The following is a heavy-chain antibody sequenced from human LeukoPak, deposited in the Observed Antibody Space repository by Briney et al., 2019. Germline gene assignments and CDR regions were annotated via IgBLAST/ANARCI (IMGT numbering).Heavy chain of an antibody. Sequence: SETLSLTCTVSGGSISSYYWSWIRQPPGKGLEWIGYIYYSGSTNYNPSLKSRVTISVDTSKNQFSLKLSSVTAADTAVYYCAGGCGSDFRYYGMDVWGEGGTATVSS. J-gene: IGHJ6*04. CDR2: IYYSGST. V-gene: IGHV4-59*01. D-gene: IGHD2-21*01. CDR3: AGGCGSDFRYYGMDV. CDR1: GGSISSYY.